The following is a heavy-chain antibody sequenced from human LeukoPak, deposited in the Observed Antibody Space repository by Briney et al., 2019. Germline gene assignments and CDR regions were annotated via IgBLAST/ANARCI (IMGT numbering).Heavy chain of an antibody. CDR2: MNPNSGNT. CDR1: GYTFTSYD. CDR3: ARGPTHLAVAGILYYYYYMDV. D-gene: IGHD6-19*01. V-gene: IGHV1-8*01. Sequence: ASVKVSCKASGYTFTSYDINWVRQATGQGLEWMGWMNPNSGNTGYAQKFQGRVTMTRNTSISTAYMELSSLRSEDTAVYYCARGPTHLAVAGILYYYYYMDVWGKGTTVTISS. J-gene: IGHJ6*03.